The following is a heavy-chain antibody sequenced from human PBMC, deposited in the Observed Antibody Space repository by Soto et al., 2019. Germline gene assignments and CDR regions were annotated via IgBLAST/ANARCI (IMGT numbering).Heavy chain of an antibody. CDR2: IVVGSGNT. CDR1: GFTFTSSA. CDR3: AAGSQQLDTIYYYYYYMDV. J-gene: IGHJ6*03. Sequence: GASVKVSCKASGFTFTSSAMQWVRQARGQRLEWIGWIVVGSGNTNYAQKFQERVTITRDMSTSTAYMELSSLRSEDTAVYYCAAGSQQLDTIYYYYYYMDVWGKGTTVTVSS. V-gene: IGHV1-58*02. D-gene: IGHD6-13*01.